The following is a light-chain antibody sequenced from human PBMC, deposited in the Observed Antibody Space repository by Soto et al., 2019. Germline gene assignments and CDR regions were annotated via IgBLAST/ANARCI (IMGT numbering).Light chain of an antibody. V-gene: IGKV3-20*01. J-gene: IGKJ1*01. Sequence: EIFLTQSPGTLPLSPGERATLSCRASQSISSSYFAWYQQKPGQAPRLLIYGASSRATGIPDRFSGSGSGTDFTLTISRLEPEDFAVYYCQQYGSSPRTFGQGTKVDIK. CDR2: GAS. CDR1: QSISSSY. CDR3: QQYGSSPRT.